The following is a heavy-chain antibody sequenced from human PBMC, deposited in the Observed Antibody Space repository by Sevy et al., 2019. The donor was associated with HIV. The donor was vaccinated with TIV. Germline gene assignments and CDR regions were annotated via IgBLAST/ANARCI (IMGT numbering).Heavy chain of an antibody. CDR2: IIPIFGTA. Sequence: TSVKVSCKASGGTFSSYAISWVRQAPGQGLEWMGGIIPIFGTANYAQKFQGRVTITADKSRSTAYMELSSLRSEDTAVYYCARFSSSTQVGAFDIWGQGTMVTVSS. CDR1: GGTFSSYA. D-gene: IGHD6-13*01. V-gene: IGHV1-69*06. CDR3: ARFSSSTQVGAFDI. J-gene: IGHJ3*02.